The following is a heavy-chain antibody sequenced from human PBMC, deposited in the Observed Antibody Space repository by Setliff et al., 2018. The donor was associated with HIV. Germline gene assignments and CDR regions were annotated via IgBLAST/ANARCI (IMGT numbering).Heavy chain of an antibody. CDR1: GYTFTDYY. V-gene: IGHV1-69-2*01. D-gene: IGHD4-4*01. CDR2: VDPEDGET. J-gene: IGHJ3*02. Sequence: ASVKVSCKVSGYTFTDYYMHWVQQAPGKGLEWMGLVDPEDGETIYAEKFQGRVTITADTSTDTAYMELSSLRSEDTAVYYCARGDDYTDAFDIWGQGTMVTVSS. CDR3: ARGDDYTDAFDI.